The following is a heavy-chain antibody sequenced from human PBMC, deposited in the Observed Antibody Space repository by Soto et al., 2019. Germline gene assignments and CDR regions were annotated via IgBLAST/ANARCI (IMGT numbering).Heavy chain of an antibody. Sequence: GSLRLSCAASGFTFSSYAMHWVRQAPGKGLEWVAVISYDGSNKYYADSVKGRFTISRDNSKNTLYLQMNSLRAEDTAVYYCASVGADYDFWSGYYPGPNDYWGQGTLVTSPQ. CDR2: ISYDGSNK. V-gene: IGHV3-30-3*01. D-gene: IGHD3-3*01. J-gene: IGHJ4*02. CDR1: GFTFSSYA. CDR3: ASVGADYDFWSGYYPGPNDY.